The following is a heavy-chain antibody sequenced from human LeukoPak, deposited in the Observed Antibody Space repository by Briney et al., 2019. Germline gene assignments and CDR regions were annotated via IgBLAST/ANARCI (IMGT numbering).Heavy chain of an antibody. J-gene: IGHJ4*02. D-gene: IGHD4-17*01. V-gene: IGHV3-43D*03. Sequence: GGSLRLSCAASGFTFDDYAMHWVRQAPGRGLEWVSLISWDGGSTYYADSVKGRFTISRDNSKNSLYLQMNSLRAEDTTLYYCAKDMRAGGDYVPDYWGQGTLVTVSS. CDR2: ISWDGGST. CDR1: GFTFDDYA. CDR3: AKDMRAGGDYVPDY.